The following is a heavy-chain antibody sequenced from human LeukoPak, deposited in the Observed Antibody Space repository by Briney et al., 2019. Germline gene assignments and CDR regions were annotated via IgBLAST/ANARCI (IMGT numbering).Heavy chain of an antibody. J-gene: IGHJ4*02. Sequence: GGSLRLSCGASGFTFSNYGMLWVRQAPGRGLEWVAFIRYDGNNKLYADSMKGRFTISRDNSKNTLYLQMNSLRAEDTAVYYCARGGGITFGGVIQFDYWGQGTLVTVSS. V-gene: IGHV3-30*02. D-gene: IGHD3-16*02. CDR1: GFTFSNYG. CDR3: ARGGGITFGGVIQFDY. CDR2: IRYDGNNK.